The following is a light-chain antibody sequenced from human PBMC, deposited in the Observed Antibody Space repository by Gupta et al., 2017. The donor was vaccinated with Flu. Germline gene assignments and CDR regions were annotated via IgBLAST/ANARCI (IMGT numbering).Light chain of an antibody. CDR2: KAS. Sequence: DILMTQSPSTLSASEGDKVTFTCRASQSVSIWLAWYQQKVGKAPKLLIYKASTLESGVPSRFSGSGSGTDFTLTISSLQPDDFATYSCQQYNYLPWTFGQGTRVEVK. CDR3: QQYNYLPWT. J-gene: IGKJ1*01. CDR1: QSVSIW. V-gene: IGKV1-5*03.